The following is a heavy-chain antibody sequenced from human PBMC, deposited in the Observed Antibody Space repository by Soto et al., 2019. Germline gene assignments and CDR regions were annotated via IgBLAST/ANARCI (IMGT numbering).Heavy chain of an antibody. J-gene: IGHJ4*02. Sequence: SETLSLTCAVYGGSFSGYYWSWIRQPPGKGLEWIGEINHSGSTNYNPSLKSRVTISVDTSKNQFSLKLSSVTAADTAVYYCARGTRYSYGYFRFDYWGQGTLVTVSS. D-gene: IGHD5-18*01. CDR2: INHSGST. CDR1: GGSFSGYY. CDR3: ARGTRYSYGYFRFDY. V-gene: IGHV4-34*01.